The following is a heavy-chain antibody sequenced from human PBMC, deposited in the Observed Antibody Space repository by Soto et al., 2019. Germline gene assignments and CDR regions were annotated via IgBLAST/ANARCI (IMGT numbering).Heavy chain of an antibody. J-gene: IGHJ4*02. V-gene: IGHV3-23*01. CDR3: AKAWYYYDSSGYYSFDY. CDR2: ISGSGGST. D-gene: IGHD3-22*01. CDR1: GFTFSSYA. Sequence: GGSLRLSCAASGFTFSSYAMSWVRQAPGKGLEWVSAISGSGGSTYYADSVKGRFTISRDNSKNTLYLHMNSLRAEDTAVYYCAKAWYYYDSSGYYSFDYWGQGTLVTVSS.